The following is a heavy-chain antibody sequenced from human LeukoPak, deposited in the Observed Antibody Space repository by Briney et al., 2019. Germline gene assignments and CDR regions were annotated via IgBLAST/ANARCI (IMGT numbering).Heavy chain of an antibody. J-gene: IGHJ4*02. V-gene: IGHV3-21*01. CDR3: ARRATTERGHSYGLDY. Sequence: ETLSLTCTVSGGSISSSSYYWGWIRQPPGKGLEWVSSIGSSGSYIYYADSVTGRFTISRDNAKNSLYLQMNSLRAEDTAVYYCARRATTERGHSYGLDYWGQGTLVTVSS. CDR1: GGSISSSS. D-gene: IGHD5-18*01. CDR2: IGSSGSYI.